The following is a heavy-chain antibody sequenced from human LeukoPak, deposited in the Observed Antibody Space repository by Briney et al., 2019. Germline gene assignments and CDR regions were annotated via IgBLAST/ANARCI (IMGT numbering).Heavy chain of an antibody. V-gene: IGHV4-61*02. CDR3: ARDDNWHFDY. CDR2: IYTSGST. Sequence: SQTLSLTCTVSGGSISSGSYYWSWIRQPAGKGLEWIGRIYTSGSTNYNPSLKSRVTISVDTSKNQFSLKLSSVTAADMAVYYCARDDNWHFDYWGQGTLVTVSS. D-gene: IGHD1-20*01. J-gene: IGHJ4*02. CDR1: GGSISSGSYY.